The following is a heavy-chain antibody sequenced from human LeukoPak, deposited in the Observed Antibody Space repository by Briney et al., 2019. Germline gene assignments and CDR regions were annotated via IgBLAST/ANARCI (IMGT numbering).Heavy chain of an antibody. CDR1: GFIFSSYS. Sequence: GGSLRLSCAASGFIFSSYSVNWVRQAPGKGLQWVSYISSSSSTIYYADSVKGRFTISRDNAKNSLYLQMNCLRAEDTAVYYCARAPSSYSESYWGQGTLVTVSS. CDR3: ARAPSSYSESY. CDR2: ISSSSSTI. V-gene: IGHV3-48*01. D-gene: IGHD1-26*01. J-gene: IGHJ4*02.